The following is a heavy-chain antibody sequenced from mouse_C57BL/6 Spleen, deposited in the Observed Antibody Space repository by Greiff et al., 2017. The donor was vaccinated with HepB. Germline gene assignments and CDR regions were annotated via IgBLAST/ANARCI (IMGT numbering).Heavy chain of an antibody. J-gene: IGHJ3*01. D-gene: IGHD1-1*01. V-gene: IGHV1-69*01. CDR1: GYTFTSYW. CDR2: IDPSDSYT. CDR3: ARWINYGSSPAWFAY. Sequence: QVQLKQPGAELVMPGASVKLSCKASGYTFTSYWMHWVKQRPGQGLEWIGEIDPSDSYTNYNQKFKGKSTLTVDKSSSTAYMQLSSLTSEDSAVYYCARWINYGSSPAWFAYWGQGTLVTVSA.